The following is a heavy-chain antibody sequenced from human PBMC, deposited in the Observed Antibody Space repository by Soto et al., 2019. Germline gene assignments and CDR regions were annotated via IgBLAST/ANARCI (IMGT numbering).Heavy chain of an antibody. J-gene: IGHJ4*02. Sequence: GASVKVSCKASGGTFSSYAISWVRQAPGQGLEWMGGIIPIFGTANYAQKFQGRVTITADESTSTAYMELSSLRSEDTAVYYCAILPYQDSSSWTFFDYWGQGTLVTVSS. CDR2: IIPIFGTA. V-gene: IGHV1-69*13. CDR1: GGTFSSYA. CDR3: AILPYQDSSSWTFFDY. D-gene: IGHD6-13*01.